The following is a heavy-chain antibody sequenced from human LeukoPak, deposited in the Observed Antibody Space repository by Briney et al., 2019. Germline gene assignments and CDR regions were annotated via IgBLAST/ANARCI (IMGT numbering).Heavy chain of an antibody. CDR1: GGSFSGYY. CDR2: INHSGST. D-gene: IGHD3-22*01. Sequence: SETLSLTCAVYGGSFSGYYWSWIRQPPGKGLEWIGEINHSGSTNYNPSLKSRVTISVDTSKNQFSLKLSSVTAAGTAVYYCARERIDSSGYYGTYYFDYWGQGTLVTVSS. CDR3: ARERIDSSGYYGTYYFDY. V-gene: IGHV4-34*01. J-gene: IGHJ4*02.